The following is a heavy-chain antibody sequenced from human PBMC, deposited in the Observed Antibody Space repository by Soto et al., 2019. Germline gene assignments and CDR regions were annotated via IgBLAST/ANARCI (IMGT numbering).Heavy chain of an antibody. CDR1: GYTFTSYG. J-gene: IGHJ3*02. D-gene: IGHD3-22*01. Sequence: ASVKVSCKVSGYTFTSYGISWVRQAPGQGLEWMGWISAYNGNTNYAQKLQGRVTMTTDTSTSTAYMELRSLRSDDTAVYYCARGRGTYYYDSSGYYGAAFDIWGQGTMVTVS. V-gene: IGHV1-18*01. CDR2: ISAYNGNT. CDR3: ARGRGTYYYDSSGYYGAAFDI.